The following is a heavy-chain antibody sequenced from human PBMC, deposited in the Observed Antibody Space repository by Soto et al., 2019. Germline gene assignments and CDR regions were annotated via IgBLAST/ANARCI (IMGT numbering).Heavy chain of an antibody. Sequence: PSETLSLTCAVYVGSFSGYYWSWIRQPPGKGLEWIGEINHSGSTNYKPSLKSRVTISVDRSKNQFSLKLSSVTAADTAVYYCARGLTLSGRPAAHTALDYWGQGTLVTVSS. D-gene: IGHD2-2*01. CDR1: VGSFSGYY. CDR3: ARGLTLSGRPAAHTALDY. CDR2: INHSGST. J-gene: IGHJ4*02. V-gene: IGHV4-34*01.